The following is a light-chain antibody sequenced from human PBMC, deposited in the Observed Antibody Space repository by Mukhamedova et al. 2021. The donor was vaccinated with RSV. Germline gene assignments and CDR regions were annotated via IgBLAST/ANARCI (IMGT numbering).Light chain of an antibody. Sequence: RASQSINSDLAWYQHKPGQPPRLVIYGAFNRATDIPARFSGSGSETDFTLTISSLEPADFAVYYCQQRSTWPITFGGGTKVEMK. V-gene: IGKV3-11*01. CDR3: QQRSTWPIT. CDR2: GAF. J-gene: IGKJ4*01. CDR1: QSINSD.